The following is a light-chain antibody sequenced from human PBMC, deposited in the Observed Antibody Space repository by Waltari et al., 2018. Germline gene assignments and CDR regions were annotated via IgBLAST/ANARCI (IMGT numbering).Light chain of an antibody. J-gene: IGLJ3*02. V-gene: IGLV3-25*03. Sequence: YDLTQPPSLSVSPGQPARITCSGDVLSNQYGYWYQQRPGQAPVVVIYKDTERPSGIPERFSGSSSGTTVTLIISGAQAEDEADYYCQSADGSDVWVFGGGTKLTVL. CDR1: VLSNQY. CDR3: QSADGSDVWV. CDR2: KDT.